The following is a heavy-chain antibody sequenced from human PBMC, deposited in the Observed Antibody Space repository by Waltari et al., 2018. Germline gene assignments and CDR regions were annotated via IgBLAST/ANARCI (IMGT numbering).Heavy chain of an antibody. CDR2: INHSGST. CDR3: ARAKRTSTIVVPGGALVHNWFDP. D-gene: IGHD3-22*01. Sequence: QVQLQQWGAGLLKPSETLSLTCAVYGGSFSGYYWSWIRQPPGKGLEWIGEINHSGSTNYNPSLKSRVTISVDTSKNQFSLKLSSVTAADTAVYYCARAKRTSTIVVPGGALVHNWFDPWGQGTLVTVSS. J-gene: IGHJ5*02. V-gene: IGHV4-34*01. CDR1: GGSFSGYY.